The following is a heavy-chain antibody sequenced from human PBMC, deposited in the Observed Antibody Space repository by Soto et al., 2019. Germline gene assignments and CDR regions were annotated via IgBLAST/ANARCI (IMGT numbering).Heavy chain of an antibody. CDR3: AKCSSGYHDTFDY. Sequence: PGGSLRLSCAASGFTFSSYSISWVRQAPGKGLEWISGISGSGSGTYYADSVKGRFTISRDNSKNTLYLQMNSLRAEDTAVYYCAKCSSGYHDTFDYWGQGTLVTVSS. CDR2: ISGSGSGT. V-gene: IGHV3-23*01. J-gene: IGHJ4*02. CDR1: GFTFSSYS. D-gene: IGHD3-22*01.